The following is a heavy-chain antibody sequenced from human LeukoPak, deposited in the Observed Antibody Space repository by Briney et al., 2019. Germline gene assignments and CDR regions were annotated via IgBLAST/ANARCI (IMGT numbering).Heavy chain of an antibody. CDR2: INPSGGSP. J-gene: IGHJ4*02. Sequence: ASVKVSCKASGYTFTNYFVHWVRQAPGQGLEWMGIINPSGGSPSYAQKFQGRVTMTRDTSTNTVYMELSSLKSDDTAVYYCARDSQGPYDTSGYYDYWAREPWSPSPQ. CDR3: ARDSQGPYDTSGYYDY. V-gene: IGHV1-46*01. CDR1: GYTFTNYF. D-gene: IGHD3-22*01.